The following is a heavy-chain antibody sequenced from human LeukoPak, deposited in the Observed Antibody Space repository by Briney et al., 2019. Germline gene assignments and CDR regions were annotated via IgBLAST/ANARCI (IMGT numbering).Heavy chain of an antibody. D-gene: IGHD5-24*01. CDR3: ARLMARWLQFGSYFDY. V-gene: IGHV4-39*01. J-gene: IGHJ4*02. CDR1: GGSISSSSYY. CDR2: IYYSGST. Sequence: SETLSLTCTVSGGSISSSSYYWGWIRQPPGKGLEWIGSIYYSGSTYYNPSLKSRVTISVDTSKNQFSLKLSSVTAADTAVYYCARLMARWLQFGSYFDYWGRGTLVTVSS.